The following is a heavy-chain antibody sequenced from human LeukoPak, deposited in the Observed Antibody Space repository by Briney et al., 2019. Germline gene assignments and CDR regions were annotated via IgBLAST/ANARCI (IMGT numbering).Heavy chain of an antibody. J-gene: IGHJ3*02. CDR3: AREVGAANAFDI. Sequence: ASVKVSCKASGGTFSSYAISWVRQAPGQGLEWMGRIIPILGIANYAQKFQGRVTITADKSTSTAYMELSSLRSEDTAVYYCAREVGAANAFDIWGQGTMVTVSS. V-gene: IGHV1-69*04. CDR1: GGTFSSYA. D-gene: IGHD6-13*01. CDR2: IIPILGIA.